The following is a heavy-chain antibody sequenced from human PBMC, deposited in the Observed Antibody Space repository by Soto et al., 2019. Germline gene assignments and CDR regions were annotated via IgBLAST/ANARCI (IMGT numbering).Heavy chain of an antibody. CDR2: ISGYNGDI. CDR1: GYTFNRHG. D-gene: IGHD1-26*01. V-gene: IGHV1-18*04. Sequence: QVHLVQSGGEVKKPGASVQVSCKASGYTFNRHGIPWVRQAPGQGLEWMGWISGYNGDINSEQKFQGRVTLSSDTLTSTVYLELKSLRFDDTAVYYCARVRIVGAREIDFWGQGTLVTVSS. J-gene: IGHJ4*02. CDR3: ARVRIVGAREIDF.